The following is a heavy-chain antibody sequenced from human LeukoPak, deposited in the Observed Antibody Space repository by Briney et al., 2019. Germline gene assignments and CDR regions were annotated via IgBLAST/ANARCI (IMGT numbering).Heavy chain of an antibody. D-gene: IGHD4-23*01. J-gene: IGHJ4*02. CDR1: GYIFTDYD. V-gene: IGHV1-18*04. CDR3: ARGAYPYGGIDY. CDR2: ITTYNGNT. Sequence: ASVKVSCKASGYIFTDYDMHWVRQAPGQELGWMGWITTYNGNTNYAQKLQGRVTLTTETSTSTAYMELRSLRSDDTAVYYCARGAYPYGGIDYWGQGTLVIVSS.